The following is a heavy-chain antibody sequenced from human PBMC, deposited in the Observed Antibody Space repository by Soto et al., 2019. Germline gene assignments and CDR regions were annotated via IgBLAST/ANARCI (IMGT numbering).Heavy chain of an antibody. Sequence: GGSLRLSCAASGFPASSNYMSWVGKAPGRGLNWVSAISSSGTSTFYADSVRGRFTISRDTSRKTLNLEMNTLRAEDTAFYYCAKESEGANYDFWSGYSFDSWGQGTLVTVSS. J-gene: IGHJ4*02. CDR1: GFPASSNY. CDR3: AKESEGANYDFWSGYSFDS. V-gene: IGHV3-23*01. D-gene: IGHD3-3*01. CDR2: ISSSGTST.